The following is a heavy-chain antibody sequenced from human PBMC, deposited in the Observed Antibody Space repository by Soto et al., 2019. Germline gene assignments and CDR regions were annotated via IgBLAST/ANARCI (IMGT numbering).Heavy chain of an antibody. CDR3: ARQTGDSSSLNGDY. Sequence: QVQLQESGPGLVKPSQTLSLTCTVSGGSISSGGYYWSWIRQHPGKGLEWIGYIYYSGSTYYNPSLKRRVTISVDTSKNQSSLKLSSVTAADTAVYYCARQTGDSSSLNGDYWGQGTLVTVSS. CDR1: GGSISSGGYY. V-gene: IGHV4-31*03. CDR2: IYYSGST. J-gene: IGHJ4*02. D-gene: IGHD6-13*01.